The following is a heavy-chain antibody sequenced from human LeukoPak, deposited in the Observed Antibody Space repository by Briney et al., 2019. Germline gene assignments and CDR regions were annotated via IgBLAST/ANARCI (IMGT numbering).Heavy chain of an antibody. CDR2: INPSGGST. CDR1: GYTFTSYY. V-gene: IGHV1-46*01. J-gene: IGHJ4*02. Sequence: ASVKVSCKASGYTFTSYYMHWVRQAPGQGLEWMGIINPSGGSTSYAQKFQGSVTMTRDTSTSTVYMELSSLRSEDTAVYYCARDPYSSGWLLEISFDYWGQGTLVTVSS. CDR3: ARDPYSSGWLLEISFDY. D-gene: IGHD6-19*01.